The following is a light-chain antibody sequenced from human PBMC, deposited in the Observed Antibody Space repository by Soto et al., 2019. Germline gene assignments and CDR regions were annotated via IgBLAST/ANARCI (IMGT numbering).Light chain of an antibody. Sequence: QSALTQPASVSGSPGQSITISCTGTSSDVGGYNYVSWYQQHPGKAPKLMIYEVSNRPSGVSNRFSGSKSGNTASLTISGLQAGDEAEYFCSSYTSSSPFVFGPGTKSPS. CDR3: SSYTSSSPFV. CDR2: EVS. J-gene: IGLJ1*01. CDR1: SSDVGGYNY. V-gene: IGLV2-14*01.